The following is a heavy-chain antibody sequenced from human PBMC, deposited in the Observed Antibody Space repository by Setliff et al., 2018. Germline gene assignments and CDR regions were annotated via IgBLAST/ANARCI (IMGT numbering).Heavy chain of an antibody. CDR2: IYYSGST. J-gene: IGHJ3*02. D-gene: IGHD4-17*01. V-gene: IGHV4-31*03. CDR3: ARDPLTTNRRRAFDI. CDR1: GGSISSGGYY. Sequence: SETLSLTCTISGGSISSGGYYWSWIRQHPGKGLEWIGYIYYSGSTYYNPSLKSRVTISVDTSKNQFSLKLSSVTAADTAVYYCARDPLTTNRRRAFDIWGQGTMVTVSS.